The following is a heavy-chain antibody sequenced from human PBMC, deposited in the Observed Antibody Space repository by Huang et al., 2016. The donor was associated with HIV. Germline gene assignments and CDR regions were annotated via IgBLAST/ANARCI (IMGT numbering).Heavy chain of an antibody. CDR1: GFYFINYA. Sequence: QVQLVESGGGVVQPGTSLRRFCAASGFYFINYAMNWVRKGPGKGLEGVAVITNEGSTKYYADSVKGRFTISRDNSKNTVYLQMNSLRAEDTAVYYCARSEPSRYYFDYWGQGTLVTVSS. J-gene: IGHJ4*02. V-gene: IGHV3-30-3*01. CDR2: ITNEGSTK. CDR3: ARSEPSRYYFDY.